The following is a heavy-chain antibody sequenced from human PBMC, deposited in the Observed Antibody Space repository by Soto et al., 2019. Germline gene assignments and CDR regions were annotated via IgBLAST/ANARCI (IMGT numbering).Heavy chain of an antibody. D-gene: IGHD1-1*01. V-gene: IGHV2-70*01. CDR1: GFSLSTSGMC. Sequence: SGPTLVNPTQTLTLTCTFSGFSLSTSGMCVSWIRQPPGKALEWLALIDWDDDKYYSTSLKTRLTISKDTSKNQVVLTMTNMDPVDTATYYCARLPYNWNRPPYYYYGMDVWGQGTTVTVSS. CDR2: IDWDDDK. J-gene: IGHJ6*02. CDR3: ARLPYNWNRPPYYYYGMDV.